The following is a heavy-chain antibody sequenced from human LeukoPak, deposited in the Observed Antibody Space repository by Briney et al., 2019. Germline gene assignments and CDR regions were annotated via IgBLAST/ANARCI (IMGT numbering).Heavy chain of an antibody. Sequence: ASVKVSCTASGYTFTIYYMHWVRHAPGQGLEWKGIINPSGGSTSYAQKFQGRVTMTRDTCTSTVYMELSSLRSEDTAVYYCARDQDIVATIYYYYGMDVWGQGTTVTVSS. CDR3: ARDQDIVATIYYYYGMDV. CDR2: INPSGGST. J-gene: IGHJ6*02. CDR1: GYTFTIYY. D-gene: IGHD5-12*01. V-gene: IGHV1-46*01.